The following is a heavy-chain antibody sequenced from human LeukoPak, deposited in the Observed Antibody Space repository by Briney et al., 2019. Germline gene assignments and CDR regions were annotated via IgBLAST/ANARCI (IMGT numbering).Heavy chain of an antibody. Sequence: PGGSLRLSCAASGFSVNNNYVNWVRQAPGKGLEWVSIIYGGGDTSYADSVKGRSTISRDNSKNTVYLQMNSLRAEDTALYYCAKESGYYHYWGQGTQVTVSS. D-gene: IGHD3-3*01. CDR2: IYGGGDT. CDR3: AKESGYYHY. CDR1: GFSVNNNY. V-gene: IGHV3-53*01. J-gene: IGHJ4*02.